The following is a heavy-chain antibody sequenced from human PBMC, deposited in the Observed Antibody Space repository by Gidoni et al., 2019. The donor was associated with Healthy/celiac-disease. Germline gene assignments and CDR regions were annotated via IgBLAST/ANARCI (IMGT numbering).Heavy chain of an antibody. CDR3: AGNDDYGDLGNY. Sequence: QVQLQQWGAGLLKPSETLSLTCAVHGGSFSGYYWSWIRQPPGKGLEWIGEINHSGSTNYNPSLKSRVTISVDTSKNQFSLKLSSMTAADTAVYYCAGNDDYGDLGNYWGQGTLVTVSS. CDR2: INHSGST. J-gene: IGHJ4*02. V-gene: IGHV4-34*01. D-gene: IGHD4-17*01. CDR1: GGSFSGYY.